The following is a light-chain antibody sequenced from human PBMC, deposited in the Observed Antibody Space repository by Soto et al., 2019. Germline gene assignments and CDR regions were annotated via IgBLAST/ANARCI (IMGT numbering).Light chain of an antibody. V-gene: IGKV3-20*01. Sequence: EIVLTQSPGTLSLSPGERATLSCRASQSVRSSYLAWFQQKPGQAPRLLIYVASSRATGIPDRFSGSESGTDFTLTISRLEPEDFAVYYWQQYGSTPKTFGQGTKLEIK. CDR1: QSVRSSY. CDR2: VAS. CDR3: QQYGSTPKT. J-gene: IGKJ2*01.